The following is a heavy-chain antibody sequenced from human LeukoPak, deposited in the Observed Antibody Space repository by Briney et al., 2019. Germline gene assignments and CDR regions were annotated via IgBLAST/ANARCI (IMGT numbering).Heavy chain of an antibody. CDR2: ISHDGSTI. Sequence: GGSLRLFCAVSGFTFDSYGMHWVHQAPGKGLEWVAVISHDGSTIYYADSVEGRFTISRDNTDNTLFLQMNSLRAEDTAIYYCARVLPRYSSSWAFDYWGQGTLVTVSS. J-gene: IGHJ4*02. CDR3: ARVLPRYSSSWAFDY. V-gene: IGHV3-30*03. CDR1: GFTFDSYG. D-gene: IGHD6-13*01.